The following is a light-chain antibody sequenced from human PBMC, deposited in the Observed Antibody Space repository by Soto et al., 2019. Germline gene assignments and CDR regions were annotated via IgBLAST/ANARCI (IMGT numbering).Light chain of an antibody. CDR1: QTISRF. CDR2: AAS. V-gene: IGKV1-39*01. Sequence: DIQMTQSPSSVSASVGDRVAMTSLSSQTISRFLNWYQQKPGKAPKLLIYAASSLQTGVPSRFSGSGSGTDFTLTISSLQPEDFATYYCQQSYNTPRTFGQGTKVDIK. CDR3: QQSYNTPRT. J-gene: IGKJ1*01.